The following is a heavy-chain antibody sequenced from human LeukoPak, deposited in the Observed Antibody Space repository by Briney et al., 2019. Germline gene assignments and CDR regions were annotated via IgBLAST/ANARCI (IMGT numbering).Heavy chain of an antibody. CDR3: NLRGDGDSAYYFDY. D-gene: IGHD4-17*01. V-gene: IGHV3-53*01. J-gene: IGHJ4*02. CDR2: IDTADTT. Sequence: GSLRLSCAASGFTVSNNYLGWVRQAPGKGLEWVSFIDTADTTYYVDSVKGRFTIYTDISKNTLYLQMNSLRAGDTAVYYCNLRGDGDSAYYFDYWGQGTLVTVSS. CDR1: GFTVSNNY.